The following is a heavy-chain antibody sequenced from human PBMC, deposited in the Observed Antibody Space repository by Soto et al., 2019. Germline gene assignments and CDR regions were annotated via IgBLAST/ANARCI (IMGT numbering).Heavy chain of an antibody. V-gene: IGHV4-61*01. CDR3: DRDPSIAARMPWFDP. CDR1: GYSISTGFN. Sequence: PSETLSLTCAVSGYSISTGFNWAWIRQPPGKGLEWIGYIYYSGSTNYNPSLKSRVTISVDTSKNQFSLKLSSVTAADTAVYNCDRDPSIAARMPWFDPWGQGTLVTVSS. D-gene: IGHD6-6*01. CDR2: IYYSGST. J-gene: IGHJ5*02.